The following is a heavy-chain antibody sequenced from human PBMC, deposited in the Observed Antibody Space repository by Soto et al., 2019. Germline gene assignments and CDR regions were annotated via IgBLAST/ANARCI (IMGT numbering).Heavy chain of an antibody. J-gene: IGHJ3*02. CDR2: INRSGST. CDR3: ARARYSSFEDAFDI. CDR1: GGSFSGCY. Sequence: PSETLSLTCAVYGGSFSGCYWSWIRQPPGKGLEWIGEINRSGSTNYNPSLKSRVTISVDTSKNQFSLKLSSVTAADTAVYYCARARYSSFEDAFDIWGQGTMVTVSS. D-gene: IGHD6-19*01. V-gene: IGHV4-34*01.